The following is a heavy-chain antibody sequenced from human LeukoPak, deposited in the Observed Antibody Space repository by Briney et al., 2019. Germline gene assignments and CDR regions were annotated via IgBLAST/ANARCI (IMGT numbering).Heavy chain of an antibody. CDR2: ISSSGSTI. Sequence: LSLTCTVSGGSISSYYWSWIRQAPGKGLEWVSYISSSGSTIYYADSVKGRFTISRDNAKNSLYLQMNSLRAADTAVYYCARRRGDDFWSGYHDYWGQGTLVTVSS. V-gene: IGHV3-11*01. J-gene: IGHJ4*02. CDR3: ARRRGDDFWSGYHDY. CDR1: GGSISSYY. D-gene: IGHD3-3*01.